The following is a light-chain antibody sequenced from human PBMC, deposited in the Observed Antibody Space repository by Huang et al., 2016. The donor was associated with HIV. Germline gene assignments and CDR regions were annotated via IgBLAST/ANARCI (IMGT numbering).Light chain of an antibody. V-gene: IGKV1-39*01. CDR1: QRINSY. CDR3: QQSYNTPT. Sequence: QITQSPSSLSASVGDRVTITCRASQRINSYLNWYQQKPGKAPNLLIEGASMLQSGVPSRFSGSGSGTDFTLTISSLQPEDFATYYCQQSYNTPTFGHGTKVEI. J-gene: IGKJ1*01. CDR2: GAS.